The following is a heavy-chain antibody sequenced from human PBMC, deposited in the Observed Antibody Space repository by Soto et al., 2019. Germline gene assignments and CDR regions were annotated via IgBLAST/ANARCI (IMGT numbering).Heavy chain of an antibody. CDR2: ISAYNGNT. D-gene: IGHD2-2*01. V-gene: IGHV1-18*01. J-gene: IGHJ5*02. Sequence: QVQLVQSGAEVKKPRASVKVSFKTSGYNFTSYAISWVRKAPGQGIEWMGWISAYNGNTNNAQKLQGRVTMTTDTSTSTAYMELRSLRSDDTAVYYCARLGLVPAAIPFDPWGQGTLVTVSS. CDR3: ARLGLVPAAIPFDP. CDR1: GYNFTSYA.